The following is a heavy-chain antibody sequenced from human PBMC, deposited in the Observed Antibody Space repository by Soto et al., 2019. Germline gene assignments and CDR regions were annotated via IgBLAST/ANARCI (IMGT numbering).Heavy chain of an antibody. CDR3: ARDGGSYGHFDY. D-gene: IGHD2-15*01. CDR1: GYSISTAYY. CDR2: MCESGLT. J-gene: IGHJ4*02. V-gene: IGHV4-38-2*02. Sequence: SETLSLTCAVSGYSISTAYYWGWIRQPPGKGMEWIGSMCESGLTYYNASLKSRVTISVDTSKNEFSLKVSSVTAADTAVYYCARDGGSYGHFDYWGQGILVTVSS.